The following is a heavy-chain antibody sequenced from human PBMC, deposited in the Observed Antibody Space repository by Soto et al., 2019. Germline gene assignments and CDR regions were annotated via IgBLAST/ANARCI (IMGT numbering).Heavy chain of an antibody. Sequence: SETLSLTCTVSGGSISSYYWSWIRQPPGKGLEWIGYIYYSGSTNYNPSLKSRVTISVDTSKNQFSLKLSSVTAADTAVYYCAGIHDTGYFDYWGQGTLVTVSS. CDR2: IYYSGST. CDR1: GGSISSYY. V-gene: IGHV4-59*08. CDR3: AGIHDTGYFDY. J-gene: IGHJ4*02. D-gene: IGHD2-8*02.